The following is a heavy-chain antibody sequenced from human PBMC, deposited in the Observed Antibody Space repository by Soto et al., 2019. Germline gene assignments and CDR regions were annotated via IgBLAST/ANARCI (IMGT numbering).Heavy chain of an antibody. CDR1: GFTFTNNE. CDR2: ISSSGKTI. CDR3: ARDPEKYSGSDLGIDY. V-gene: IGHV3-48*03. J-gene: IGHJ4*02. D-gene: IGHD5-12*01. Sequence: GGSLRLSFAASGFTFTNNEMNWVRQAPGKGLEWISYISSSGKTISYADSVKGRFTISRDNAKNSLYLQMNSLRAEDTAVYYCARDPEKYSGSDLGIDYWGQGTLVTVSS.